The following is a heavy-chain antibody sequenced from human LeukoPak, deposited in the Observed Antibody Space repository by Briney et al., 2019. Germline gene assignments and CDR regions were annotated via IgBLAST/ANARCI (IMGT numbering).Heavy chain of an antibody. J-gene: IGHJ6*02. V-gene: IGHV1-69*13. CDR3: ARERLGSGSYYNPWLYYYGMDV. CDR1: GGTFSSYS. Sequence: GASVKVSCKASGGTFSSYSISWVRQAPGQGLEWMGGIIPIFGTANYAQKFQGRVTITADESTSTAYMEPSSLRSEDAAVYYCARERLGSGSYYNPWLYYYGMDVWGQGTTVTVSS. D-gene: IGHD3-10*01. CDR2: IIPIFGTA.